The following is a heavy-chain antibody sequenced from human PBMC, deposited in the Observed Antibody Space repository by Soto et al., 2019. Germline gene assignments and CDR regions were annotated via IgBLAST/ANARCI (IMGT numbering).Heavy chain of an antibody. J-gene: IGHJ5*02. CDR1: GFTFSDSW. V-gene: IGHV3-7*01. CDR2: IKPDESEK. Sequence: EVQLVESGGALFQLGGSLGLPCKAFGFTFSDSWLTWFGQPPGKGLEWVARIKPDESEKKYADSVKGRFSISRDNAKNSMYLQMDSLRGEDTAVYYCVRGGSNYASWGQGTLVTVSS. CDR3: VRGGSNYAS. D-gene: IGHD4-4*01.